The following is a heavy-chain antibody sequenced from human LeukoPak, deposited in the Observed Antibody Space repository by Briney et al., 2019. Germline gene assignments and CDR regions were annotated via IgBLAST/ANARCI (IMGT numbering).Heavy chain of an antibody. V-gene: IGHV1-18*01. Sequence: ASVKVSCKASGYTFTSYDINWVRQATGQGLEWMGWISAYNGNTNYAQKLQGRVTMTTDTSTSTAYMELRSLRSDDTAVYYCATLGTVTAIDYWGQGTLVTVSS. CDR2: ISAYNGNT. CDR1: GYTFTSYD. J-gene: IGHJ4*02. CDR3: ATLGTVTAIDY. D-gene: IGHD4-11*01.